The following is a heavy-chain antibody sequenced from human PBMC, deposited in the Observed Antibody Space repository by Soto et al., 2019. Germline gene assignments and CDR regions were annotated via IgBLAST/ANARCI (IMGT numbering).Heavy chain of an antibody. CDR1: GYTFTSYD. J-gene: IGHJ6*02. CDR2: MNPNSGNT. D-gene: IGHD3-3*01. V-gene: IGHV1-8*01. Sequence: ASVKVSCKASGYTFTSYDINWVRQATGQGLEWMGWMNPNSGNTGYAQKFQGRVTMTRNTSISIAYMELSSLRSEDTAVYYCAKGNRLYYDFWSGYYGGLYYYYGMDVWGQVTTVTVSS. CDR3: AKGNRLYYDFWSGYYGGLYYYYGMDV.